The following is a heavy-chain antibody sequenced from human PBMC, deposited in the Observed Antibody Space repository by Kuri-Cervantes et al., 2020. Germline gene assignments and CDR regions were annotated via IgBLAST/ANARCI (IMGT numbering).Heavy chain of an antibody. CDR2: INHSGST. CDR1: GGSFGGYY. Sequence: GSLRLSCAVYGGSFGGYYWSWIRQPPGKGLEWIGEINHSGSTYYNPSLKSRVTISVDTSKNQFSLKLSSVTAADTAVYYCASYYSSGWYVDYWGQGTLVTVSS. D-gene: IGHD6-19*01. V-gene: IGHV4-34*01. CDR3: ASYYSSGWYVDY. J-gene: IGHJ4*02.